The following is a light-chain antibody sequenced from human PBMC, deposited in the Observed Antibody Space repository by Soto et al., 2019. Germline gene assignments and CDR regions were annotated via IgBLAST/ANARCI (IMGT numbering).Light chain of an antibody. CDR3: QQYHTSPHT. CDR1: QSVSSSQ. J-gene: IGKJ2*01. V-gene: IGKV3-20*01. CDR2: GAS. Sequence: EIVLTQSPGTLSLSPGESATLSCRASQSVSSSQVAWYQQKPGQAPRLLIYGASSRATGIPDRFSGVGSEPDFTLTISRLEPEDFAVYSWQQYHTSPHTCGQGTKLEIK.